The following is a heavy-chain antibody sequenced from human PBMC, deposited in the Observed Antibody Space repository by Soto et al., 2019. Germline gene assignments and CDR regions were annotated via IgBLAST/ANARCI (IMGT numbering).Heavy chain of an antibody. CDR2: ISGSGGST. CDR3: AKDAFGVVTPIFVP. D-gene: IGHD3-3*01. V-gene: IGHV3-23*01. CDR1: GFTFSSYA. Sequence: PGGSLRLSCAASGFTFSSYAMSWVRQAPGKGLEWVSDISGSGGSTYYTDYEKGRYNIYRDNSKNTLYLQMNSLRAEDTAVYYCAKDAFGVVTPIFVPWGQGTLVTVSS. J-gene: IGHJ5*02.